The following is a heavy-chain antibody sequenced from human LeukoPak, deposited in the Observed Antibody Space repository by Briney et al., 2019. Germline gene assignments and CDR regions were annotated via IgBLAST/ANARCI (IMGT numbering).Heavy chain of an antibody. CDR1: GYTFTSYG. CDR2: ISAYNGNT. CDR3: ARGRDGYNLGYFDY. J-gene: IGHJ4*02. Sequence: ASVKVSCKASGYTFTSYGISWVRQAPGQGLEWMGWISAYNGNTNYAQKFQGRVTITADESTSTAYMELSSLRSEDTAVYYCARGRDGYNLGYFDYWGQGTLVTVSS. V-gene: IGHV1-18*01. D-gene: IGHD5-24*01.